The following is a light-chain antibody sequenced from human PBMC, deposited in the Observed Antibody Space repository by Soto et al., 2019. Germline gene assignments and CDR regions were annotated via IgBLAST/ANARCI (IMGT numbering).Light chain of an antibody. CDR1: SSDVGGYNY. J-gene: IGLJ3*02. CDR3: SSYAASNSFYFV. CDR2: EVT. V-gene: IGLV2-8*01. Sequence: QSALTQPPSASGSPGQSVTLSCTGTSSDVGGYNYVSWYQQYPGRAPKLMIYEVTKRPSGVPDRFSGSKSGNTASLTVSGLQAEDEADYYCSSYAASNSFYFVFGGGTKLTVL.